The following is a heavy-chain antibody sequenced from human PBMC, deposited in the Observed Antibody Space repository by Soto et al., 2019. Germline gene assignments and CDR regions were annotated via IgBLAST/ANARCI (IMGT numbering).Heavy chain of an antibody. V-gene: IGHV3-33*01. CDR1: VFTFSSYG. CDR2: IWYDGSNK. J-gene: IGHJ4*02. Sequence: PGLCLRLSCAPSVFTFSSYGIHCVLPAPGKGLEWVAVIWYDGSNKYYADSVKGRFTISRDNSKNTLYLQMNSLRADDTAVYYCARDYSGGSSAPDYWGQGTLVTVSS. D-gene: IGHD2-15*01. CDR3: ARDYSGGSSAPDY.